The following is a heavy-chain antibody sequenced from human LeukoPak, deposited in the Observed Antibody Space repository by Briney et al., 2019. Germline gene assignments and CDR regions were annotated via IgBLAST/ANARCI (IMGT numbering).Heavy chain of an antibody. J-gene: IGHJ4*02. Sequence: GGSLRLSCAASGFTFNTHYMAWVRQAPGKGPEWVAHIRHDGSDSGYVESVEGRFTISRDNSKNLVYLQMTNLRVEDTAVYYCAKSLSRALDHWGQGTLVTVSS. V-gene: IGHV3-7*01. CDR2: IRHDGSDS. CDR3: AKSLSRALDH. CDR1: GFTFNTHY. D-gene: IGHD3-10*01.